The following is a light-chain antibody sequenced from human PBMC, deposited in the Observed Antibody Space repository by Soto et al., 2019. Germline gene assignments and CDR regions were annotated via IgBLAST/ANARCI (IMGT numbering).Light chain of an antibody. J-gene: IGLJ1*01. V-gene: IGLV2-14*01. Sequence: QPVLTQPASVTGSHGQASTISCTRTSSDVGGYNYVSWYQQHPGKAPKLMIYDVSNRPSGVSNRFSGSKSGNTASLTISGLQAEDEADYYCSSYTSNSTYVFGTGTKLPVL. CDR1: SSDVGGYNY. CDR2: DVS. CDR3: SSYTSNSTYV.